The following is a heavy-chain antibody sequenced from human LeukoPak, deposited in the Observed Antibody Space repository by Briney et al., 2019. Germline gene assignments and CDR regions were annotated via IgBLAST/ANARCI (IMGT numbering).Heavy chain of an antibody. CDR2: SYWNDDK. CDR1: GFSFSTNGKG. D-gene: IGHD5-24*01. V-gene: IGHV2-5*01. J-gene: IGHJ4*02. CDR3: AHRRVATNPAYFDY. Sequence: SGPTLVNPTQTLTLTCTFSGFSFSTNGKGVGWIRQPPGKALEWLALSYWNDDKSYSPSLKSRLTITRDTSKNQVVLTLTNMDPVDTATYYCAHRRVATNPAYFDYWGQGTLVTVSS.